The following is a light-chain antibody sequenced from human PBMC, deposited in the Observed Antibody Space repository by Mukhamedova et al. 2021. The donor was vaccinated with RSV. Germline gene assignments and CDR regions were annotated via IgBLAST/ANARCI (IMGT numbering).Light chain of an antibody. V-gene: IGKV3-20*01. CDR2: GAS. J-gene: IGKJ1*01. CDR3: QQYYSSPRT. Sequence: LAWYQQTPGQAPRLLIYGASSRAPGLPDRFSGRGSGTAFTLTISRLEPEDFAVYYCQQYYSSPRTFGQGTKVEIK.